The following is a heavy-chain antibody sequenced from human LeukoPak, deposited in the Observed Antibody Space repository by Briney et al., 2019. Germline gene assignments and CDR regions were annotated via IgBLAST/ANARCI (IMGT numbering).Heavy chain of an antibody. CDR3: ARTGSYYGGGAFDI. Sequence: SETLSLTCTVSGGSISSSSYYWGWIRQPPGKGLEWIGSIYYSGSTYYNPSLKSRVTISVDTSKNQFSLKLSSVTAADTAVYYCARTGSYYGGGAFDIWGQGTVVTVSS. CDR2: IYYSGST. D-gene: IGHD1-26*01. V-gene: IGHV4-39*01. CDR1: GGSISSSSYY. J-gene: IGHJ3*02.